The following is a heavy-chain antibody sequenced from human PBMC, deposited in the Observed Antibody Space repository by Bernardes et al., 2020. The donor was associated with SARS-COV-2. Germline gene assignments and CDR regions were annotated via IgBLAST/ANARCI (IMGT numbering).Heavy chain of an antibody. Sequence: SDTLYLTCTVSGGSISSGGYYWSWIRQHPGKGLEWIGYIYYSGSTYYNPSLKSRVTISVDTSKNQFSLKLSSVTAADTAVYYCARGIPQSITIFGVVIPGNWFDPWGQGTLVTVSS. V-gene: IGHV4-31*03. CDR2: IYYSGST. D-gene: IGHD3-3*01. J-gene: IGHJ5*02. CDR1: GGSISSGGYY. CDR3: ARGIPQSITIFGVVIPGNWFDP.